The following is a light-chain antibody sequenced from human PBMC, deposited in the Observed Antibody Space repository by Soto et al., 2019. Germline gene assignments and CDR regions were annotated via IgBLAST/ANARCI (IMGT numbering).Light chain of an antibody. CDR1: SSDVGAYNY. CDR2: DVS. J-gene: IGLJ1*01. V-gene: IGLV2-11*01. CDR3: CSYAGTYSYV. Sequence: QSALTQPRSVSGSPGQSVTISCTGTSSDVGAYNYVSWYQQHSGKAPKFMIYDVSKRPSGVPDRFSGSKSGNTASLTISGLQAEDEPHYYCCSYAGTYSYVFGTGTKVTVL.